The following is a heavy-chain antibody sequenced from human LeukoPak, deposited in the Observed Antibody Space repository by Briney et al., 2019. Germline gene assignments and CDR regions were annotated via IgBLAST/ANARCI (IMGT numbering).Heavy chain of an antibody. CDR1: GFTFSGSA. CDR3: VRGGTYSNAYFLY. J-gene: IGHJ4*02. D-gene: IGHD1-1*01. CDR2: INTSGDT. Sequence: GGSRRLSCSTSGFTFSGSAMHWVRQAPGKGLESVSTINTSGDTYYPDSVRGRFTISRDNSKNTLYLQMTSLRPEDTAVYYCVRGGTYSNAYFLYWGQGTLVAVSS. V-gene: IGHV3-64D*06.